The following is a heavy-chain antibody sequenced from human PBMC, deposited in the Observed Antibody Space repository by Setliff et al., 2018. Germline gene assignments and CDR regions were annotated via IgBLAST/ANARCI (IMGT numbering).Heavy chain of an antibody. D-gene: IGHD2-2*01. V-gene: IGHV4-38-2*01. CDR3: ARTSTGRYFDL. J-gene: IGHJ2*01. CDR2: IYYSGTT. Sequence: SETLSLTCAVSDFSVGGVYYWGWIRQPPGRGLEWIANIYYSGTTHYSPSFQSRVTMSVDTSRNQFSLNLSSVTAADTALYYCARTSTGRYFDLWGRGTLVTVS. CDR1: DFSVGGVYY.